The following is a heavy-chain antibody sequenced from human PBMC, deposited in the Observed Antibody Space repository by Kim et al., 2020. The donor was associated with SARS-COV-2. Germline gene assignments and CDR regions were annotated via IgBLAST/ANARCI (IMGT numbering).Heavy chain of an antibody. V-gene: IGHV1-2*06. CDR1: GYVFIDHH. CDR3: ARGGGSGWNRWFDT. Sequence: ASVKVSCKASGYVFIDHHSYWVRQAPGQGLEWMGRINPNNGGTNYAQKFQGRITITKDTSITTAYMEVTSLTSDDTAVYYCARGGGSGWNRWFDTWGRGTLVTVSS. CDR2: INPNNGGT. D-gene: IGHD6-19*01. J-gene: IGHJ5*02.